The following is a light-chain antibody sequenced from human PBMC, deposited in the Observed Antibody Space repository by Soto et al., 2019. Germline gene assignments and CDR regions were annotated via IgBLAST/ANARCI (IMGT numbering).Light chain of an antibody. CDR1: QSVSSNY. V-gene: IGKV3-20*01. J-gene: IGKJ1*01. Sequence: EIVLTQSPGTLSLSPGERATLSCRASQSVSSNYLAWYQQKRGQAPRLLIYGASSRATGIPTRFSGSGSGTDFTLTSSRLEPDDFAVYYCQQYDTSPRTFGQGTKVEI. CDR2: GAS. CDR3: QQYDTSPRT.